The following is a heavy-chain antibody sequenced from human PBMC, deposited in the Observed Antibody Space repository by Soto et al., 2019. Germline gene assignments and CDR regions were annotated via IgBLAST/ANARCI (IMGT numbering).Heavy chain of an antibody. CDR3: ARKDSSGYLNWFDP. CDR2: IYYSGST. D-gene: IGHD3-22*01. V-gene: IGHV4-30-4*01. J-gene: IGHJ5*02. Sequence: PSGTLSLTCTVSGVSISSGEFSWCWIRQPPGKGLEWIGYIYYSGSTYYNPSLKSRVTISVDTSKNQFSLKLSPVTAAVTAVYYCARKDSSGYLNWFDPWGQGTLVTVSS. CDR1: GVSISSGEFS.